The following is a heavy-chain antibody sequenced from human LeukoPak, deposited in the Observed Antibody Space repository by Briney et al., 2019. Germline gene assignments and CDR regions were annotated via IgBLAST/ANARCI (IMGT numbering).Heavy chain of an antibody. D-gene: IGHD2-2*02. V-gene: IGHV1-8*01. J-gene: IGHJ5*02. Sequence: GASVKVSCKASGYTFTSYDINWVRQATGQGLEWMGWMNPNSGNTGYAQKFQGRVTMTRNTSISTAYMELSSLRSEDTAVYYCAREGYCSSTSCYISAWFDPWGQGTLVTVSS. CDR2: MNPNSGNT. CDR3: AREGYCSSTSCYISAWFDP. CDR1: GYTFTSYD.